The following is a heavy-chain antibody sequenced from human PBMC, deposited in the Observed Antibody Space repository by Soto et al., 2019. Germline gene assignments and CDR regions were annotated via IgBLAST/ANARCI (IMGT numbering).Heavy chain of an antibody. J-gene: IGHJ5*02. V-gene: IGHV1-3*01. Sequence: ASVEGSRKXSGYTFTSYAVHGLRQATRQRLEWMGWINAGNGNTKYSQKFQGRVTITRDTSASTAYMELSSLRSEDTAVYYCARGPGCSGGSCYSRSVWFDPWGQGTLVTVSS. D-gene: IGHD2-15*01. CDR2: INAGNGNT. CDR1: GYTFTSYA. CDR3: ARGPGCSGGSCYSRSVWFDP.